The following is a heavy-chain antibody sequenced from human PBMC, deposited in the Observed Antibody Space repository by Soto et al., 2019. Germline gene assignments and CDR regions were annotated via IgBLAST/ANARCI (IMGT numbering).Heavy chain of an antibody. J-gene: IGHJ4*02. D-gene: IGHD2-2*01. CDR3: ARVPLYCSSTSCYVRRFYFDY. CDR1: GGTFSSYA. CDR2: IIPIFGTA. V-gene: IGHV1-69*01. Sequence: VQLVQSGAEVKKPGSSVKVSCKASGGTFSSYAISWVLQAPGQGLEWMGGIIPIFGTANYAQKFQGRVTITADESTSTAYMELSSLRSEDTAVYYCARVPLYCSSTSCYVRRFYFDYWGQGTLVTVSS.